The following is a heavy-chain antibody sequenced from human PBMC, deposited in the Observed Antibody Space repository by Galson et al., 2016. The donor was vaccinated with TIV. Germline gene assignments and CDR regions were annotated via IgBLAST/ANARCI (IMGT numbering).Heavy chain of an antibody. Sequence: SLRLSCAASGFILRRYSMNWVRQAPGKGLEWVSAISSSSDYRFYADSVKGRFTVSRDNARNSLHLQINSLRVEDTAVYYCARDRDYYDSSSYSPDAFDMWGQGTMVTVSS. J-gene: IGHJ3*02. CDR1: GFILRRYS. D-gene: IGHD3-22*01. CDR3: ARDRDYYDSSSYSPDAFDM. V-gene: IGHV3-21*01. CDR2: ISSSSDYR.